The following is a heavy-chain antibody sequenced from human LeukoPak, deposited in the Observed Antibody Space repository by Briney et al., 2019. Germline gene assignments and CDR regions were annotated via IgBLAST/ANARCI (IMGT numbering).Heavy chain of an antibody. J-gene: IGHJ4*02. V-gene: IGHV3-15*01. CDR3: ATGAMVRGVRDY. Sequence: AGGSLRLSCAASGFSFSNAWMNWVRQAPGKGLEWVGRIKSRGDGGTTEYAAPVKGRFTISRDDSKNTVYLQMNSVKSEDTAVYYRATGAMVRGVRDYWGQGTLVTVSS. CDR2: IKSRGDGGTT. D-gene: IGHD3-10*01. CDR1: GFSFSNAW.